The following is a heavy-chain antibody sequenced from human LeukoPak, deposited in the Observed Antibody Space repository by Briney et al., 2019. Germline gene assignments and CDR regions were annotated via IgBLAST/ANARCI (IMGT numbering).Heavy chain of an antibody. CDR2: INHSGST. V-gene: IGHV4-34*01. CDR3: ARFGSGWHYFDY. D-gene: IGHD6-19*01. J-gene: IGHJ4*02. CDR1: GGSISSHY. Sequence: SETLSLTCTVSGGSISSHYWSWIRQPPGKGLEWIGEINHSGSTNYNPSLKSRVTISVDTSKNQFSLKLSSVTAADTAVYYCARFGSGWHYFDYWGQGTLVTVSS.